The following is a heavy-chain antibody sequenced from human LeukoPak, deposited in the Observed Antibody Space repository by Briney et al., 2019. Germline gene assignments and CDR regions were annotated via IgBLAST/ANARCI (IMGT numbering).Heavy chain of an antibody. J-gene: IGHJ4*02. D-gene: IGHD3-3*01. CDR3: AKVGPYDFWSGSEEALDY. CDR1: GGSISSYY. V-gene: IGHV4-4*07. Sequence: SETLSLTCTVSGGSISSYYWSWIRQPAGKGLEWIGRIYTSGSTNYNPSLKSRVTMSVDTSKNQFSLKLSSVTAADTAVYYCAKVGPYDFWSGSEEALDYWGQGTLVTVSS. CDR2: IYTSGST.